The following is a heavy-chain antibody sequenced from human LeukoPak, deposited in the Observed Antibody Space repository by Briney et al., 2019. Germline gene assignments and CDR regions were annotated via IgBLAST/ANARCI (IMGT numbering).Heavy chain of an antibody. V-gene: IGHV3-30-3*01. CDR3: ARESLAYYYDSSGYSFDY. CDR2: ISYDGSNK. CDR1: GFTFSSYA. Sequence: GGSLRLSCAASGFTFSSYAMHWVRQAPGKGLEWVAVISYDGSNKYYADSVKGRFTISRDNSKNMLYLQMNSLRAEDTAVYYCARESLAYYYDSSGYSFDYWGQGTLVTVSS. J-gene: IGHJ4*02. D-gene: IGHD3-22*01.